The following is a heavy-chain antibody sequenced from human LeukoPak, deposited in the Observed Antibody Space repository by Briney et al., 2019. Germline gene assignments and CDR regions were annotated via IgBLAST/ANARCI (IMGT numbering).Heavy chain of an antibody. V-gene: IGHV4-39*07. J-gene: IGHJ4*02. CDR1: GGSISSSSYY. D-gene: IGHD3-22*01. Sequence: PSETLSLTCTVSGGSISSSSYYWGWIRQPPGKGLEWIGSIYYSGSTYYNPSLKSRVTISVDTPKNQFSLKLSSVTAADTAVYYCAAGHYYDSSAPGYWGQGTLVTVSS. CDR3: AAGHYYDSSAPGY. CDR2: IYYSGST.